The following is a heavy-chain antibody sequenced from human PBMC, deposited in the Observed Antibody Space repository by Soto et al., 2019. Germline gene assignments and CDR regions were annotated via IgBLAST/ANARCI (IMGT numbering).Heavy chain of an antibody. D-gene: IGHD3-10*01. CDR3: ARGRRMGYYGSGSDDFDY. V-gene: IGHV4-30-4*01. CDR2: IYYSGST. CDR1: GGSISSGDYY. J-gene: IGHJ4*02. Sequence: QVQLQESGPGLVKPSQTLSLTCTVSGGSISSGDYYWSWIRQPPGKGLEWIGYIYYSGSTYYNPSPKSRGTISVDTPKNQFSLKLSSVTAADTAVYYCARGRRMGYYGSGSDDFDYWGQGTLVTVSS.